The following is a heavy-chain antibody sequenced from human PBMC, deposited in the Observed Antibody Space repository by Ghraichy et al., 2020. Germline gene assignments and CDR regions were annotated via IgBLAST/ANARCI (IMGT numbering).Heavy chain of an antibody. CDR3: ARLDIAGRCFDY. CDR1: GGSISSSSFY. CDR2: IYYSGST. V-gene: IGHV4-39*01. D-gene: IGHD6-6*01. Sequence: SETLSLTCTVSGGSISSSSFYWGWIRQPPGKDLEWIGTIYYSGSTHYNPSLKSRVTISVDTSKNQFCLKLTSVTAADTAVYYCARLDIAGRCFDYWGQGTLVTVSS. J-gene: IGHJ4*02.